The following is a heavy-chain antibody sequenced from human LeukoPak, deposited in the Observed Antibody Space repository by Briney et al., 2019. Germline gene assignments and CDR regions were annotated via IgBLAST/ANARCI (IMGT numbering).Heavy chain of an antibody. CDR1: GYTFTSYG. J-gene: IGHJ2*01. D-gene: IGHD2-2*01. CDR2: ISAYNGNT. Sequence: ASVKVSFKASGYTFTSYGISWVRQAPGQGLEWMGWISAYNGNTNYAQKLQGRVTMTTDTPTSTAYMELRSLRSDDTAVYYCARDRAVPAAIHYWYFDLWGRGTLVTVSS. CDR3: ARDRAVPAAIHYWYFDL. V-gene: IGHV1-18*01.